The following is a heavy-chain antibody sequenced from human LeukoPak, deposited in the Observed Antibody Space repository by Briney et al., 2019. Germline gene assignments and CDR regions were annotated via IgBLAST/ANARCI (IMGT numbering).Heavy chain of an antibody. CDR2: TSSSSSYI. D-gene: IGHD6-13*01. J-gene: IGHJ4*02. CDR1: GFTFSSYS. Sequence: GGSLRLSCAASGFTFSSYSMNWVRQAPGKGLEWVSSTSSSSSYIYYADSVKGRFTISRDNSKNTLYLQMSSLRTEDTAVYYCVKRGSSWSFDYWGQGTLVTVSS. V-gene: IGHV3-21*01. CDR3: VKRGSSWSFDY.